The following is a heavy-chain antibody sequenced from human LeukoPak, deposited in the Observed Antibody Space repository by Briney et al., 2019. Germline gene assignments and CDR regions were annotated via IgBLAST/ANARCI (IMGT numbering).Heavy chain of an antibody. J-gene: IGHJ4*02. CDR2: IYHSGST. Sequence: SETLSLTCAVSGGSTSSGGYSWSWIRQPPGKGLEWIGYIYHSGSTYYNPSLKSRVTISVDRSKNQFSLKLSSVTAADTAVYYCARGSDSSGYYYWGQGTLVTVSS. V-gene: IGHV4-30-2*01. CDR1: GGSTSSGGYS. D-gene: IGHD3-22*01. CDR3: ARGSDSSGYYY.